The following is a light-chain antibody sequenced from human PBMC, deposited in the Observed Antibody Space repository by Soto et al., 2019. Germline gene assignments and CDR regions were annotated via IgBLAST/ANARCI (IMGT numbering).Light chain of an antibody. Sequence: QCALTQPPSGCGAPGQRVTISCTGSSSNIGAGYDVHWYQQLPRTAPKLLISDNNNRPSGVPDRFSGSKSGTSASLAITGLQAEDEADYYCQSYDSSLSASVFGGGTKVTVL. J-gene: IGLJ3*02. V-gene: IGLV1-40*01. CDR3: QSYDSSLSASV. CDR2: DNN. CDR1: SSNIGAGYD.